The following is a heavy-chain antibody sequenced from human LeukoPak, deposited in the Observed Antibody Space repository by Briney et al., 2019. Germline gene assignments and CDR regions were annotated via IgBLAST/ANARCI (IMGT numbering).Heavy chain of an antibody. CDR3: ARAHSGSKEYYYYYMDV. CDR1: RYTFTGYY. Sequence: ASVKVSCKASRYTFTGYYMHWVRQAPGQGLEWMGWINPNSGGTNYAQKLQGRVTMTTDTSTSTAYMELRSLRSDDTAVYYCARAHSGSKEYYYYYMDVWGKGTTVTVSS. CDR2: INPNSGGT. V-gene: IGHV1-2*02. D-gene: IGHD1-26*01. J-gene: IGHJ6*03.